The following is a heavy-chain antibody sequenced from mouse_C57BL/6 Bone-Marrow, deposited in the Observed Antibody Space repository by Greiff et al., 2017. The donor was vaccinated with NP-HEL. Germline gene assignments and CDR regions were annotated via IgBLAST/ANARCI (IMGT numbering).Heavy chain of an antibody. V-gene: IGHV5-6*01. CDR3: AKLRLGYAMDY. D-gene: IGHD2-4*01. CDR2: ISSGGSYT. Sequence: EVLLVESGADLVKPGASLKLSCAASGFTFSSYGMSWVRQTPDKRLEWVGTISSGGSYTYYPDSVKGRFTISRDNSSNTLYLQMSSLKSEDTAMYYCAKLRLGYAMDYWGQGTSVTVSS. J-gene: IGHJ4*01. CDR1: GFTFSSYG.